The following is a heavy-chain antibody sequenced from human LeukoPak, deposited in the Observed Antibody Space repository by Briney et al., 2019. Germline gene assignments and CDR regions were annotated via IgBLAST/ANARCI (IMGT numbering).Heavy chain of an antibody. Sequence: PGGSLRLACAASGLTFSSYEMNWVRKAPGKGLEWVSYISSSGSTIYYADSVKGRFTISRDNAKNSLYLQMNSLRAEDTAVYYCARCLLGYCSSTSCYEGYYYYGMDVWGQGTTVTVSS. J-gene: IGHJ6*02. CDR2: ISSSGSTI. CDR3: ARCLLGYCSSTSCYEGYYYYGMDV. D-gene: IGHD2-2*01. V-gene: IGHV3-48*03. CDR1: GLTFSSYE.